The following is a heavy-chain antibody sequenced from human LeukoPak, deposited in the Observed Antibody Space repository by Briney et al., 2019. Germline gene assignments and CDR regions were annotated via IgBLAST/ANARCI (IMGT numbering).Heavy chain of an antibody. D-gene: IGHD6-19*01. CDR2: INPNSGGT. V-gene: IGHV1-2*02. J-gene: IGHJ4*02. CDR1: GYTFTGYY. Sequence: ASVKVSCKASGYTFTGYYMHWVRQAPGQGLEWMGWINPNSGGTNYAQKFQGRVTMARDTSISTAYMELSRLRSDDTAVYYCARDVQWLATRSDYWGQGTLVTVSS. CDR3: ARDVQWLATRSDY.